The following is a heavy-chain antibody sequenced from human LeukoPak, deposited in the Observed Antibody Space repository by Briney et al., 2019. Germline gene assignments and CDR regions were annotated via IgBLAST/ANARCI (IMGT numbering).Heavy chain of an antibody. D-gene: IGHD5-24*01. CDR3: ARRRMANPFDY. Sequence: SETLSLTCTVSGGSISSSSYYWGWIRQPPGKGLEWIGSIYYSGSTYYNPSLKSRVTISVDTSKNQFSLKLSSVTAADTAEYYCARRRMANPFDYWGQGTLVTVSS. V-gene: IGHV4-39*01. CDR2: IYYSGST. CDR1: GGSISSSSYY. J-gene: IGHJ4*02.